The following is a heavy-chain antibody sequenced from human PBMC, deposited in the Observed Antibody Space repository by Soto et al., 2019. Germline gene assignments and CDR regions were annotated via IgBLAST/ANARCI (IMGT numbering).Heavy chain of an antibody. CDR1: GYTFTSYA. V-gene: IGHV1-3*01. Sequence: WASVKVSCKASGYTFTSYAMHWVRQAPGQRLEWMGWINAGNGNTKYSQKFQGRVTITRDTSASTAYMELSSLRSEDTAVYYCATRGVSSGYYYDNDAFDIWGQGTMVTVSS. J-gene: IGHJ3*02. CDR2: INAGNGNT. CDR3: ATRGVSSGYYYDNDAFDI. D-gene: IGHD3-22*01.